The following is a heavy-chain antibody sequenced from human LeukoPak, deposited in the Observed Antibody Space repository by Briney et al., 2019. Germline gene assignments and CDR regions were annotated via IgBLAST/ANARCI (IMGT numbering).Heavy chain of an antibody. J-gene: IGHJ4*02. CDR1: GGSISSGSYY. Sequence: SETLSLTCTVSGGSISSGSYYWIWIRQPAGKGLEWIGRIYISGRTTYNPSLKSRVTISADTSKNQFSLKLISVTAADTAVYYCARGYWFYFDYWGQGTLVTVSS. CDR2: IYISGRT. D-gene: IGHD2-8*02. CDR3: ARGYWFYFDY. V-gene: IGHV4-61*02.